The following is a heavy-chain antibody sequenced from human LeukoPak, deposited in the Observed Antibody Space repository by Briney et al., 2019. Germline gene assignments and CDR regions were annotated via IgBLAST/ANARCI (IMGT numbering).Heavy chain of an antibody. J-gene: IGHJ4*02. D-gene: IGHD6-13*01. V-gene: IGHV4-34*01. CDR3: ARGLSAAPPDRY. CDR2: INHSGST. CDR1: GGSFSGYY. Sequence: PSETLSLTCAVYGGSFSGYYWSWIRRPPGKGLEWIGEINHSGSTNYNPSLKSRVTISVDTSKNQFSLKLSSVTAADTAVYYCARGLSAAPPDRYWGQGTLVTVSS.